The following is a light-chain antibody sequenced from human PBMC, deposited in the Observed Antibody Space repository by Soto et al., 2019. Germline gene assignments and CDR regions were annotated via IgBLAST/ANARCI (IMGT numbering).Light chain of an antibody. CDR3: QQYGRSPFT. J-gene: IGKJ2*01. V-gene: IGKV3-20*01. CDR2: GAS. Sequence: EVVLTQSPVTLSLSPGERATLSCMASQRIANNFLAWFQQKPGQPPTLLSYGASTRASGIPDRFSGSGSGTDVALTLSRLEPGEFAVYYCQQYGRSPFTFGQGTKLQIK. CDR1: QRIANNF.